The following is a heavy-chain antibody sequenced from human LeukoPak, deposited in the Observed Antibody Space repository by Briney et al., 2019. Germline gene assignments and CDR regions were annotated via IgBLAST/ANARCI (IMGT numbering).Heavy chain of an antibody. CDR1: GGSISSYY. D-gene: IGHD1-26*01. J-gene: IGHJ4*02. CDR3: TRGVNSGYFDY. Sequence: SETLSLTCSVSGGSISSYYWSWIRQPPGKGLEWIGYIYYSGSTNYSPSLKSRVTISLDTSKNQFSLKLSSVTAADTAVYYCTRGVNSGYFDYCGQGTLVTVSS. CDR2: IYYSGST. V-gene: IGHV4-59*01.